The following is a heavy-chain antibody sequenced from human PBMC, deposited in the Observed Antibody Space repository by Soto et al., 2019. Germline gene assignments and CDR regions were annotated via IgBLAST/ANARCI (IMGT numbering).Heavy chain of an antibody. CDR1: GGSISSYY. J-gene: IGHJ6*02. CDR3: ARTSGYYYGMDV. D-gene: IGHD3-10*01. CDR2: IYYSGST. V-gene: IGHV4-59*01. Sequence: SETLSLTCTVSGGSISSYYWSWIRQPPGKGLEWIGYIYYSGSTNYNPSLKSRVTISVDTSKNQFSLKLSSVTAADTAVYYCARTSGYYYGMDVWGQGTTVTVSS.